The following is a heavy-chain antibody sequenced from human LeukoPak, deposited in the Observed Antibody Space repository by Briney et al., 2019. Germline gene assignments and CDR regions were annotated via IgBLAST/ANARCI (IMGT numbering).Heavy chain of an antibody. CDR3: AKLGSGWLYYFDY. CDR1: GFTFSTYA. J-gene: IGHJ4*02. Sequence: GGTLRLSCAASGFTFSTYAMNWVRQAPGKGLEWVSVISVSGFSTYYADSVKGRFTISRDNSKNTLYLQMNSLRAEDTAVYYCAKLGSGWLYYFDYRGQGTLVTVSS. D-gene: IGHD6-19*01. V-gene: IGHV3-23*01. CDR2: ISVSGFST.